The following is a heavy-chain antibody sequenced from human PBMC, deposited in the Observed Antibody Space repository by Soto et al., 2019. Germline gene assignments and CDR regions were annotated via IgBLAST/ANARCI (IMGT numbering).Heavy chain of an antibody. CDR2: MNPNSGNT. V-gene: IGHV1-8*01. J-gene: IGHJ4*02. Sequence: QAQLVQSGAEVKKSGASVKDSCKASGYTFTGYDINWVRQATGQGLEWMGWMNPNSGNTGYAQNFQGRVTMTRDNSITTAYMELTSLRDDDSAVYYCAGEKVGTTGIDFWGQGTLVTVSS. D-gene: IGHD1-26*01. CDR3: AGEKVGTTGIDF. CDR1: GYTFTGYD.